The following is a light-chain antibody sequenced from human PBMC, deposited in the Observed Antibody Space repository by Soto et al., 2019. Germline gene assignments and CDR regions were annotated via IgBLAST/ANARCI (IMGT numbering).Light chain of an antibody. CDR3: QQYNSYS. CDR2: HAS. CDR1: QSIRNW. J-gene: IGKJ1*01. V-gene: IGKV1-5*01. Sequence: IQLTQSPSTLPASVGDIVTLTCRASQSIRNWLAWYQQKPGTAPKLLIYHASLLETAVPSRFSGNGSGTEFTLTSSRLQPGDFATYYCQQYNSYSFGQGSRVEIK.